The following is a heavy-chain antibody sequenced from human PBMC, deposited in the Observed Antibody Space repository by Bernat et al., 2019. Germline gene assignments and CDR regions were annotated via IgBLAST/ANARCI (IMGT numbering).Heavy chain of an antibody. CDR1: GFTFSSYA. V-gene: IGHV3-23*01. CDR2: ISGSGGST. Sequence: EVQLLESGGGLVQPGGSLRLSCAASGFTFSSYAMSWVRQAPGKGLEWVSAISGSGGSTYYADCVKGRFTISRDNSKNTLYLQMNSLRAEDTAVYYCAKERGSSGWYGGYYFDYWGQGTLVTVSS. D-gene: IGHD6-19*01. J-gene: IGHJ4*02. CDR3: AKERGSSGWYGGYYFDY.